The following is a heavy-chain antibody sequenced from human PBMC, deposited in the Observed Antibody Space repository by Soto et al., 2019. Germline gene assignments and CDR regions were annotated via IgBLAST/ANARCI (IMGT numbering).Heavy chain of an antibody. D-gene: IGHD1-7*01. J-gene: IGHJ4*02. Sequence: SETLSLTCAVSGGSFTSNNWCTWVRQPRGRGLEWIGEIYRTGSTNYNPALKSRVTIALDKSENQFSLKVTSLTAADTAVYYCASRDPGTSVDYWGQGTLVTVSS. V-gene: IGHV4-4*02. CDR2: IYRTGST. CDR1: GGSFTSNNW. CDR3: ASRDPGTSVDY.